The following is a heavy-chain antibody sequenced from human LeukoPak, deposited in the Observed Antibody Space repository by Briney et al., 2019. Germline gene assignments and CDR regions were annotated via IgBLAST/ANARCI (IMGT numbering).Heavy chain of an antibody. Sequence: SVKVSCKTSGGTYNNYGINWVRQTPGQGLEWMGGIIPIFDTPNYAQNFQDRVTITADESTSTAYMELTSLRSEDTAVYYCARVGLTTGFDYWGQGTLVTVSS. CDR1: GGTYNNYG. D-gene: IGHD2/OR15-2a*01. J-gene: IGHJ4*02. V-gene: IGHV1-69*01. CDR3: ARVGLTTGFDY. CDR2: IIPIFDTP.